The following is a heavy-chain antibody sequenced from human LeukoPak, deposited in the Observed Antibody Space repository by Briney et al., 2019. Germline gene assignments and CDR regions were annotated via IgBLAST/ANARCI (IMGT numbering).Heavy chain of an antibody. Sequence: SETLSLTCAVSGGSISSGGYSWSWIRQPPGKGLEWIGYIYHSGSTYYNPSLKSRVTISVDRSKNQFSLKLSSVTAADTAVYYCARVSRDYDSSGYYIDYWGQGTLVTVSS. V-gene: IGHV4-30-2*01. CDR3: ARVSRDYDSSGYYIDY. CDR1: GGSISSGGYS. D-gene: IGHD3-22*01. CDR2: IYHSGST. J-gene: IGHJ4*02.